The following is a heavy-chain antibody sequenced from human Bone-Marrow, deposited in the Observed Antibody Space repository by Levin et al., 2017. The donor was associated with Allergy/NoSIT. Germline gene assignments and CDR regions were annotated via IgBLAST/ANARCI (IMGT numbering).Heavy chain of an antibody. CDR2: INTNNGNP. D-gene: IGHD3-10*01. CDR1: GYTFTSYA. J-gene: IGHJ6*02. V-gene: IGHV7-4-1*02. CDR3: ASDITLRGSKSMDV. Sequence: ASVKVSCKASGYTFTSYAINWLRQAPGQGPEWMGWINTNNGNPRYAQGFTGRFVFSLDTSVSTANLQISSLKAEDTAVYYCASDITLRGSKSMDVWGQGTTVTVSS.